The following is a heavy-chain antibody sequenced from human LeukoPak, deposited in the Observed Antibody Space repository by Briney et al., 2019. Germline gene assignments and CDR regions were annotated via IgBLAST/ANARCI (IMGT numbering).Heavy chain of an antibody. CDR2: ISGSGGRT. V-gene: IGHV3-23*01. CDR1: GFTFSDYG. J-gene: IGHJ6*03. CDR3: ARDFSSHDWLPLYYYYYMDV. Sequence: GGSLRLSCAASGFTFSDYGMTWVRQAPGKGLEWVSTISGSGGRTYYADSVKGRFTISRDNSKNTLYLQMNSLRAEDTAVYYCARDFSSHDWLPLYYYYYMDVWGKGTTVTISS. D-gene: IGHD3-9*01.